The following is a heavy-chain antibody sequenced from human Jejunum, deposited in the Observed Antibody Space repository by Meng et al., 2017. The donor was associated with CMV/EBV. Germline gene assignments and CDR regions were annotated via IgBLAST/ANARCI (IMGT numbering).Heavy chain of an antibody. CDR2: IKQDGSVK. CDR3: ARWVVPPGVGYGMDV. J-gene: IGHJ6*02. CDR1: FALGSHW. V-gene: IGHV3-7*01. Sequence: FALGSHWVAWVRQAPGKGLGWVANIKQDGSVKYYVGSVKGRFTISRDNAQNSLFLQMNSLRDEDTAVYFCARWVVPPGVGYGMDVWGQGTTVTVSS. D-gene: IGHD2-2*01.